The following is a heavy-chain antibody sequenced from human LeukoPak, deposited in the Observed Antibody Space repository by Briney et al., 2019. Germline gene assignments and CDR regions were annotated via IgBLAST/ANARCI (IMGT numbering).Heavy chain of an antibody. V-gene: IGHV3-23*01. Sequence: GGSLRLSCAASGFTFSTYAMSWVRQAPGKGLEWVSGISGSDRSTYYADSVKGRFTISRDNSKNTVYLQMNSLRAEDTAVYYCARALTTLTYEGYWGQGTLVTVSS. J-gene: IGHJ4*02. CDR2: ISGSDRST. D-gene: IGHD1-1*01. CDR1: GFTFSTYA. CDR3: ARALTTLTYEGY.